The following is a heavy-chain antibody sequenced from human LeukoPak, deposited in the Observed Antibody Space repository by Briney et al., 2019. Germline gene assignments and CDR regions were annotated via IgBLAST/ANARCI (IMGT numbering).Heavy chain of an antibody. J-gene: IGHJ6*03. CDR2: ISGSGGST. D-gene: IGHD1/OR15-1a*01. CDR1: GFTFSSYA. CDR3: ANDYATTAYYYYYYMDV. V-gene: IGHV3-23*01. Sequence: GGSLRLSCAASGFTFSSYAMSWVRQAPGKGLEWVSAISGSGGSTYYADSVKGRFTISRDNSKNTLYLQMNSLRAEDTAVYYCANDYATTAYYYYYYMDVWGKGTTVTVSS.